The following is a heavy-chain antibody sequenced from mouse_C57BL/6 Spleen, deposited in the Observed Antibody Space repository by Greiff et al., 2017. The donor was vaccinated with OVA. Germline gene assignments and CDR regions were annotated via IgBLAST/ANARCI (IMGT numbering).Heavy chain of an antibody. CDR2: ISSGSSTI. J-gene: IGHJ3*01. CDR1: GFTFSDYG. V-gene: IGHV5-17*01. Sequence: EVKVGEAGGGLVKRGGSLKLSCAASGFTFSDYGMHWVRQAPEKGLEWVAYISSGSSTIYYADTVKGRFTISRDNAKNTLFLQMTSLRSEDTAMYYCATDGFAYWGKGTLVTVSA. CDR3: ATDGFAY.